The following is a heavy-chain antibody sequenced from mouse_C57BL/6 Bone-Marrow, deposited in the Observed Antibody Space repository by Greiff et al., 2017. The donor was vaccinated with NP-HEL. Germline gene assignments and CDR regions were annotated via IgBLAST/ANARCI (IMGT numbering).Heavy chain of an antibody. CDR2: IYPRDGST. CDR1: GYTFTDHT. CDR3: ASYYYGSSSFYAMDY. V-gene: IGHV1-78*01. D-gene: IGHD1-1*01. Sequence: QVQLQQSDAELVKPGASVKISCKVSGYTFTDHTIHWMKQRPEQGLEWIGYIYPRDGSTKYNEKFKGKATLTADKSSSTAYMQLNSLTSEDSAVYFCASYYYGSSSFYAMDYWGQGTSVTVSS. J-gene: IGHJ4*01.